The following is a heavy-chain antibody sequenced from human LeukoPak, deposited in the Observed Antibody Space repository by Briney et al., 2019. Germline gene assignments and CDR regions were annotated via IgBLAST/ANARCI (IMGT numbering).Heavy chain of an antibody. Sequence: GGSLRLSCAASGFTFTNYAMSWARQVPGKGLEWVSSISGSGGSTFYTDSVKGRFTISRDNSKDTLYLQMNSLRSEDTAVYYCAKGNWYFHLWGRGTLVTVSS. CDR2: ISGSGGST. CDR1: GFTFTNYA. J-gene: IGHJ2*01. D-gene: IGHD3-10*01. V-gene: IGHV3-23*01. CDR3: AKGNWYFHL.